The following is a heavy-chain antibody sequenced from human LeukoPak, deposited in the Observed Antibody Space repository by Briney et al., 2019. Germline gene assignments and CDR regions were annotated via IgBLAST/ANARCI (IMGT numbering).Heavy chain of an antibody. CDR1: GGSISSSSYY. V-gene: IGHV4-39*02. CDR2: IYYSGNT. CDR3: AREWYYYDSSGYRYYYYGMDV. Sequence: SETLSLTCTVSGGSISSSSYYWGWIRQPPGKGLEWIGGIYYSGNTYYSPSLKSRVTISVDTSKNQFSLKLSSVTGADTSVYYCAREWYYYDSSGYRYYYYGMDVWGQGTTVTVSS. D-gene: IGHD3-22*01. J-gene: IGHJ6*02.